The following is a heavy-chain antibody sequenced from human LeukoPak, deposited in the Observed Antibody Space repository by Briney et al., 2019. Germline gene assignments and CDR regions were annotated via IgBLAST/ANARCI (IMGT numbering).Heavy chain of an antibody. CDR2: ISGSGGST. D-gene: IGHD1-26*01. CDR1: GFTFSNYA. V-gene: IGHV3-23*01. Sequence: GGSLRLSCAASGFTFSNYAMSWVRQAPGKGLQWVSAISGSGGSTYYADPVKGRFPISRDNSKNTLYLQMNSLRAEDTAVYYCAKTVQSGNYPTFFDYWGQGTLVTVSS. J-gene: IGHJ4*02. CDR3: AKTVQSGNYPTFFDY.